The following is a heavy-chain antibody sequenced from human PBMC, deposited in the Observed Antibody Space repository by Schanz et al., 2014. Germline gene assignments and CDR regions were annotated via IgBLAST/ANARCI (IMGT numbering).Heavy chain of an antibody. D-gene: IGHD3-10*01. J-gene: IGHJ4*02. CDR1: GFTFSSYA. CDR2: VSSSSSYT. CDR3: ARIGGSVFDY. Sequence: EVQLVESGGGLVKPGGSLRLSCAASGFTFSSYAMSWVRQAPGKGPEWVSYVSSSSSYTHYADSVKGRFTISRDNSKNSLYLQMNSLRAEDTAVYYCARIGGSVFDYWAQGTLVTVSS. V-gene: IGHV3-21*05.